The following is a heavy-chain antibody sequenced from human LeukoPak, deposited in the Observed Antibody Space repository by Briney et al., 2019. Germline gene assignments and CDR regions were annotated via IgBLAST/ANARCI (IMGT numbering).Heavy chain of an antibody. J-gene: IGHJ3*02. CDR3: ARDYGSGWYGNAFDI. CDR2: ISSSGSTI. CDR1: GSTFSDYY. Sequence: PGGSLRLSCAASGSTFSDYYMSWIRQAPGKGLEWVSYISSSGSTIYYADSVKGRFTISRDNAKNSLYLQMNSLRAEDTAVYYCARDYGSGWYGNAFDIWGQGTMVTVSS. D-gene: IGHD6-19*01. V-gene: IGHV3-11*01.